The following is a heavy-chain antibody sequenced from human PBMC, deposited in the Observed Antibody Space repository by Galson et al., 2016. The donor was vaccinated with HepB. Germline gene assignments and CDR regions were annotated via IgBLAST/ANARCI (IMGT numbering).Heavy chain of an antibody. V-gene: IGHV6-1*01. CDR1: GDSVSSNSGA. D-gene: IGHD1-1*01. Sequence: CAISGDSVSSNSGAWNWIRQSPSRGLEWLGRTYYRSNYYNDYAVSVRSRITINPDTSKNHFSLLLTSVTPEDTAVYHCARAGGLNENFYFDYWGQGTLVTVSS. CDR3: ARAGGLNENFYFDY. J-gene: IGHJ4*02. CDR2: TYYRSNYYN.